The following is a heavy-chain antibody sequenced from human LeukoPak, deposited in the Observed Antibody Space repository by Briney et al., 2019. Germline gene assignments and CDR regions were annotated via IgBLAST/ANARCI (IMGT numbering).Heavy chain of an antibody. CDR3: ARHPLKAYVSDWFDP. Sequence: SETLSLTCTVSGGSISSRSYYWGWLRQPPGKGLEWIASIFYSGSTYHNPSLKSRVTISVDTSKSQFSLKLSSVTAADTAVYFCARHPLKAYVSDWFDPWGQGTLVTVSS. J-gene: IGHJ5*02. D-gene: IGHD3-10*02. V-gene: IGHV4-39*01. CDR1: GGSISSRSYY. CDR2: IFYSGST.